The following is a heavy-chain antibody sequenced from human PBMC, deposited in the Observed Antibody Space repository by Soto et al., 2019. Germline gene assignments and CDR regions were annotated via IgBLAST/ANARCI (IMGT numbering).Heavy chain of an antibody. J-gene: IGHJ4*02. CDR3: ARPHFNYDFWSGYYLF. Sequence: GESLKISCMGSGYSFTSYWIGWVRQMPGKGLEWMGIIYPGDSDTRYSPSFQGQVTISADKSISTAYLQWSSLKASDTAMYYCARPHFNYDFWSGYYLFWGQGTLVTVSS. CDR1: GYSFTSYW. V-gene: IGHV5-51*01. CDR2: IYPGDSDT. D-gene: IGHD3-3*01.